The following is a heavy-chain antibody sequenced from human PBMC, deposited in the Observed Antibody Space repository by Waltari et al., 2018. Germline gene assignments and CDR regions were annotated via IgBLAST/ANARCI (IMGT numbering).Heavy chain of an antibody. CDR1: TYTFNDYY. V-gene: IGHV1-69-2*01. D-gene: IGHD3-9*01. J-gene: IGHJ4*02. CDR3: ATGVAWSGASSFDY. Sequence: EVQLLQSGAEVKKPGATVTISCKASTYTFNDYYIHWVRQAPGKGLEWVGRIDPEHGDTVYSEKIRHRVSLTADTSAETAYMELTSLTSEDTAVYYCATGVAWSGASSFDYWGQGTLVTVSS. CDR2: IDPEHGDT.